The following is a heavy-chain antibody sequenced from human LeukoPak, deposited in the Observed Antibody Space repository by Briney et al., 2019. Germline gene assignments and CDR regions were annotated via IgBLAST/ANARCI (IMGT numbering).Heavy chain of an antibody. Sequence: KASETLSLTCAVYGGSFSGYYWSWIRQPPGKGLEWIGEINHSRSTNYNPSLKSRVTISVDTSKNQFSLKLSSVTAADTAVYYCARGGYCSGGSCYWEYNWFDPWGQGTLVTVSS. J-gene: IGHJ5*02. CDR3: ARGGYCSGGSCYWEYNWFDP. D-gene: IGHD2-15*01. CDR2: INHSRST. CDR1: GGSFSGYY. V-gene: IGHV4-34*01.